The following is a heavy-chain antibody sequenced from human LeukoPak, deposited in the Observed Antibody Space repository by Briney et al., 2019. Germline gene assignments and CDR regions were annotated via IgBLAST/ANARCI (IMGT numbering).Heavy chain of an antibody. CDR2: INDNGDTT. CDR1: GFTFSNYA. CDR3: ARDHRSSWFDAFDI. Sequence: GGSLRLSCAASGFTFSNYAFHWVRQAPGKGLEYVSAINDNGDTTCYADSVKGRFTISRDISKNTLFLQMGSLRTEDVAVYYCARDHRSSWFDAFDIWGQGIMVTVSS. D-gene: IGHD6-13*01. V-gene: IGHV3-64*02. J-gene: IGHJ3*02.